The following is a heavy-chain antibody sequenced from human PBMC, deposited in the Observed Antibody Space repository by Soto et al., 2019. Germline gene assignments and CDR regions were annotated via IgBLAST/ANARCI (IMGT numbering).Heavy chain of an antibody. CDR3: ARGLSVTLFDN. V-gene: IGHV4-31*03. Sequence: QVQLQESGPGLVKPSQTLSLTCTVSGDSISTGGYCWTWIRQHPGKGLEWIGYIYYSGSTYYNPSLKSRVTISVDTSKNQFSLKLSSVTAADTAVYYCARGLSVTLFDNWGQGTLVTVSS. CDR1: GDSISTGGYC. D-gene: IGHD4-17*01. J-gene: IGHJ4*02. CDR2: IYYSGST.